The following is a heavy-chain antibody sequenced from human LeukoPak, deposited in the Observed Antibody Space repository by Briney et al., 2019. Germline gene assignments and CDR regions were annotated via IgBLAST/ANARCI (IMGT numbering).Heavy chain of an antibody. D-gene: IGHD2-2*01. CDR2: INHRGST. J-gene: IGHJ6*03. V-gene: IGHV4-34*01. CDR3: ARRTHCSSTSCYANYYYYMDV. CDR1: GGSFSGYY. Sequence: SETLSLTCAVYGGSFSGYYWSWIRQPPGKGLEWIGEINHRGSTNYNPSLKSRVTISVDTSKNQFSLKLSSVTAADTAVYYCARRTHCSSTSCYANYYYYMDVWGKGTTVTVSS.